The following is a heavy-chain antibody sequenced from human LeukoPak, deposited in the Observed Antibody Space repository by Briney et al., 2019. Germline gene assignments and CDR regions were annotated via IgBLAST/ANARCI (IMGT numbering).Heavy chain of an antibody. Sequence: ASVKVSCKASGYTFTSYAMNWVRQAPGQGLEWMGWINTNTGNPTYAQGFTGRFVFSLDTSVSTAYLQISSLKAEDTAVYYCARGHPPYMVRGVMGTTGAYYFDYWGQGTLVTVSS. CDR3: ARGHPPYMVRGVMGTTGAYYFDY. V-gene: IGHV7-4-1*02. J-gene: IGHJ4*02. D-gene: IGHD3-10*01. CDR1: GYTFTSYA. CDR2: INTNTGNP.